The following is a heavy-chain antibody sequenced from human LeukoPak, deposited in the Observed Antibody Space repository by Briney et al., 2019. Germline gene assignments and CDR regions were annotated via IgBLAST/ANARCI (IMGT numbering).Heavy chain of an antibody. CDR1: GFTFSSYD. J-gene: IGHJ4*02. Sequence: GGSLRLSCAASGFTFSSYDMHWVRQAPGKGLEWVAFIRSDGSNKYYADSVKGRFTISRDNSKNTLYLQMNSLRAEDTAVYYCAKDQSALYSGSWYSGFDYWGQGTLVTVSS. V-gene: IGHV3-30*02. CDR2: IRSDGSNK. D-gene: IGHD6-13*01. CDR3: AKDQSALYSGSWYSGFDY.